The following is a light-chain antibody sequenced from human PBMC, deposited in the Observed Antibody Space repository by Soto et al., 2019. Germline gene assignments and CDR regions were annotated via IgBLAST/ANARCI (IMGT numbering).Light chain of an antibody. CDR3: QQRSNWPIT. J-gene: IGKJ5*01. Sequence: EIVLTQSPATLSLSPGERATLCCRASQSVTTFLAWYQQKPGQAPILLIFGASTRATGLPARFSGSGSGTDFTLTISSLEPEDFVVYYCQQRSNWPITFGQGTRLEIK. V-gene: IGKV3-11*01. CDR2: GAS. CDR1: QSVTTF.